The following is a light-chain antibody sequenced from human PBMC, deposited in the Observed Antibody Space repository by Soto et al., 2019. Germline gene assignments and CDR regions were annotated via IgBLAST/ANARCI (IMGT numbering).Light chain of an antibody. Sequence: QCALTQPASVSGSPGQSITISCTGTISDVGGNKFVSWYQQYPGKAPKLMLCDVSNRPSGVSNRFSGSKSGNTASLTISGLQAEDEADYYCSSFAGSNYVFGTGTKVTVL. V-gene: IGLV2-14*03. CDR1: ISDVGGNKF. J-gene: IGLJ1*01. CDR2: DVS. CDR3: SSFAGSNYV.